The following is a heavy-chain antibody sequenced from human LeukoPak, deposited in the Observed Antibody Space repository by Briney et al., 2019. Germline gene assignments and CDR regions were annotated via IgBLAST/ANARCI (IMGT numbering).Heavy chain of an antibody. CDR3: ARQTPLVVVSATGCYFDD. CDR2: IYYSGST. CDR1: GGSITSSSHY. V-gene: IGHV4-39*01. Sequence: NSSETLFLTCTVSGGSITSSSHYWGWIRQPPGKGLEWIGSIYYSGSTYYNPSLKSRVTISVDTSKNQFSLKLSSVTAADTAVYYCARQTPLVVVSATGCYFDDWGQGTPVTVSS. J-gene: IGHJ4*02. D-gene: IGHD2-15*01.